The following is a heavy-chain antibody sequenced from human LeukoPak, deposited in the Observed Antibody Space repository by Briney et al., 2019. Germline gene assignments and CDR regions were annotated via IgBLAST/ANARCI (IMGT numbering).Heavy chain of an antibody. D-gene: IGHD6-25*01. V-gene: IGHV3-23*01. CDR2: ISSGGGGPT. Sequence: PGGSLRLSRAASGFTFSYYAMTWVRQAPGKGLEWVSTISSGGGGPTYYADSVKGRSTISRDNSKNTLYLQMNSLRAEDAAVYFCAKNSGYSWQYFFDFWGQGTLVTVSS. J-gene: IGHJ4*02. CDR3: AKNSGYSWQYFFDF. CDR1: GFTFSYYA.